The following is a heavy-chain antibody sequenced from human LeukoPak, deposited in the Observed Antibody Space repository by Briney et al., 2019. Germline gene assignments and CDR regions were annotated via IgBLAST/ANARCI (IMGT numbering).Heavy chain of an antibody. CDR1: GGSISSSSYY. V-gene: IGHV4-39*01. J-gene: IGHJ4*02. CDR3: ARLPHYGPFDY. D-gene: IGHD3-10*01. Sequence: PSETLSLTCTVSGGSISSSSYYWGWIRQPPGKGLEWIGSIYYSGSTYYNPSLKSRVTISVDTSKNQFSLKLSSVTAADPAVYYCARLPHYGPFDYWGQGTLVTVSS. CDR2: IYYSGST.